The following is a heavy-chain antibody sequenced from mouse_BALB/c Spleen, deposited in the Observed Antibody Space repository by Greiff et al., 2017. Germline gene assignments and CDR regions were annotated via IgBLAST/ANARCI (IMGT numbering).Heavy chain of an antibody. J-gene: IGHJ2*01. V-gene: IGHV5-15*02. CDR1: GFTFSDYG. D-gene: IGHD1-2*01. CDR2: ISNLAYSI. Sequence: EVQGVESGGGLVQPGGSRKLSCAASGFTFSDYGMAWVRQAPGKGPEWVAFISNLAYSIYYADTVTGRFTISRENAKNTLYLEMSSLRSEDTAMYYCARLLRLRMDYWGQGTTLTVSS. CDR3: ARLLRLRMDY.